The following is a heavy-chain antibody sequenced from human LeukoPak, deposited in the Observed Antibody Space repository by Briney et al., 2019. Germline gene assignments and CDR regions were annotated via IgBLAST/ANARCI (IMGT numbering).Heavy chain of an antibody. V-gene: IGHV3-11*03. CDR2: ISGVSTYT. Sequence: GGSLRLSCAASGFTFSDYYMSWIRQAPGKGLEWVSYISGVSTYTNYADSVKGRFTISRDNAKNSLYLQMNNLRAEDTAVYYCARHLLDYGADVVDFWGQGTLVTVSS. CDR1: GFTFSDYY. J-gene: IGHJ4*02. CDR3: ARHLLDYGADVVDF. D-gene: IGHD4-17*01.